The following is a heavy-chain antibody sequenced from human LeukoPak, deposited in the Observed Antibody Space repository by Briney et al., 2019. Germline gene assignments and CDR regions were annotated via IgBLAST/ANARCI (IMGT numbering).Heavy chain of an antibody. CDR3: ARGRPHGNDY. V-gene: IGHV3-74*01. CDR1: GFTFSSYW. J-gene: IGHJ4*02. Sequence: GGSLRLSCAASGFTFSSYWMNWVRQAPGKGLVWVSRIASDGSSTTYADSVKGRFSISKDNAKNTLYLQMNSLRVEDTAVYYCARGRPHGNDYWGQGTLVTVSS. CDR2: IASDGSST. D-gene: IGHD4-23*01.